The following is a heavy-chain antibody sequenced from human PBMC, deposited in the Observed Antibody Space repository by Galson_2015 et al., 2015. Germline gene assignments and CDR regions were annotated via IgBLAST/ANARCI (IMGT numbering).Heavy chain of an antibody. CDR2: IRSKANSYAT. CDR1: GFTFSGSA. CDR3: TRHGGIAMENY. J-gene: IGHJ4*02. D-gene: IGHD5-18*01. Sequence: SLRLSCAASGFTFSGSAMHWVRQASGKGLEWVGRIRSKANSYATAYAASVKGRFTISRDDSKNTAYLQMNSLKTEDTAVYYCTRHGGIAMENYWGQGTLVTVSS. V-gene: IGHV3-73*01.